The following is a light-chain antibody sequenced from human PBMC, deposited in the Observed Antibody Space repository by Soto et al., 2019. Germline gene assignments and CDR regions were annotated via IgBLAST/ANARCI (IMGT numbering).Light chain of an antibody. CDR2: AAS. CDR3: QQANSFPRT. Sequence: DIPMTQSPSSVSASVGDRVTITCRASQAISTWLAWYQQKPGKAPKLLIYAASNLQTGVPSRFSGSSSRTYFTLTISSLQPEDFATYYYQQANSFPRTFGQGTKVEIK. V-gene: IGKV1D-12*01. CDR1: QAISTW. J-gene: IGKJ1*01.